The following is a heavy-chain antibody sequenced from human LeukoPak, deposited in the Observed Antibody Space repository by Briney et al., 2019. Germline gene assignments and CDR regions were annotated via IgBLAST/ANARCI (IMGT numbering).Heavy chain of an antibody. Sequence: PSETLSLTCTVSGYSISSGYYWGWIRQPPGKGLEWIGSIYHSGSTYYNPSLKSRVTISVDTSKNQFSLKLSSVTAADTAVYYCARVVVGARVVDYWGQGTLVTVSS. J-gene: IGHJ4*02. CDR1: GYSISSGYY. CDR2: IYHSGST. CDR3: ARVVVGARVVDY. D-gene: IGHD1-26*01. V-gene: IGHV4-38-2*02.